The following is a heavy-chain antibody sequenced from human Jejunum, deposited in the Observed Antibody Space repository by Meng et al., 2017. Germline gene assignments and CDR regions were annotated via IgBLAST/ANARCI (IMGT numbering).Heavy chain of an antibody. CDR3: ARGRMYGSNWYHWFDP. CDR1: GDSINNYY. Sequence: SETLSLTCTVSGDSINNYYWSWIRQLPGKGLEWIGYIYYSGSTNYNPSLKSRVTISVDTSKNEFSLKLTSVTAADTAVYYCARGRMYGSNWYHWFDPWGQGTQVTVSS. J-gene: IGHJ5*02. V-gene: IGHV4-59*01. D-gene: IGHD6-13*01. CDR2: IYYSGST.